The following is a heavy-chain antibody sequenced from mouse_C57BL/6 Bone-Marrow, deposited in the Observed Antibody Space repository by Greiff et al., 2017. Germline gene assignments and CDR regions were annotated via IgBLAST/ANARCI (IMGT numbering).Heavy chain of an antibody. CDR1: GYSFTDYN. J-gene: IGHJ4*01. CDR2: INPNYGTT. V-gene: IGHV1-39*01. D-gene: IGHD2-5*01. CDR3: ARKSNYFYYYAMDY. Sequence: VQLQQSGPELVKPGASVKISCKASGYSFTDYNMNWVQQSNGKSLEWIGVINPNYGTTSYNQKFQGKATLTVDQSSSTAYMQLNSLTSEDSAVYYCARKSNYFYYYAMDYWGQGTSVTVSS.